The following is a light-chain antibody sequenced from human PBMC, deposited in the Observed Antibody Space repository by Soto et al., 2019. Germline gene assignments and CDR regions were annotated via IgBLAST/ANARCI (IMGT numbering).Light chain of an antibody. CDR2: SNN. Sequence: QAVVTQPPSASGTPGQRVTISCSGSSSNIGSNTVNWYQQLPGMAPKLLIYSNNQRPSGVPDRFSGSKSGTSASLAISGLQSEDEADYYCAAWDDSLNGVVFGGGTKLTVL. CDR3: AAWDDSLNGVV. CDR1: SSNIGSNT. J-gene: IGLJ2*01. V-gene: IGLV1-44*01.